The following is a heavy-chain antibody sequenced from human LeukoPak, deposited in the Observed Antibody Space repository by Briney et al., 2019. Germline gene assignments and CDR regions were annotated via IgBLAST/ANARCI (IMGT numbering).Heavy chain of an antibody. V-gene: IGHV3-23*01. Sequence: GGSLRLSCAASGFTFSSYAMSWVRQAPGKGLEWVSAISGSGGSTYYADSVKGRFTISRDNSKNTLYLQMNSLRAEDTAVYYCAKDGPIFGVVTIMPPGYMDVWGKGTTVTVSS. CDR1: GFTFSSYA. D-gene: IGHD3-3*01. J-gene: IGHJ6*03. CDR2: ISGSGGST. CDR3: AKDGPIFGVVTIMPPGYMDV.